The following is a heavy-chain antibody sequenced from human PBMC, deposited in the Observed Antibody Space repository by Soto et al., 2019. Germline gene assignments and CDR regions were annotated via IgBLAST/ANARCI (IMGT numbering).Heavy chain of an antibody. J-gene: IGHJ3*02. V-gene: IGHV1-69*02. CDR1: VGTFSTYS. CDR3: TIGSWSGEVFDI. Sequence: QVQLVQSGAEVKKPGSSVKVSCKDSVGTFSTYSMFWVRQAPGQGLEWMGRITPMLGVRNYAQRFQDRVTITAYKSTATVHMELSSLRSEDTALYYCTIGSWSGEVFDIWGQGTMVTVSS. D-gene: IGHD2-21*01. CDR2: ITPMLGVR.